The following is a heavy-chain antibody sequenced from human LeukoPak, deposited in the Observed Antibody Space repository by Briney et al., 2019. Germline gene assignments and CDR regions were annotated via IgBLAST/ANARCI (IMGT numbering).Heavy chain of an antibody. CDR1: GYTFTSYD. J-gene: IGHJ5*02. CDR2: MNPNTGNT. V-gene: IGHV1-8*01. CDR3: AKVTTIRNNWFDP. Sequence: ASVKVSCKASGYTFTSYDINWVRQAPGQGLEWMGWMNPNTGNTAYAQKFQGRVTMTRDTSISTAYMELSSLRSEDTAVYYCAKVTTIRNNWFDPWGQGTLVTVSS. D-gene: IGHD4-17*01.